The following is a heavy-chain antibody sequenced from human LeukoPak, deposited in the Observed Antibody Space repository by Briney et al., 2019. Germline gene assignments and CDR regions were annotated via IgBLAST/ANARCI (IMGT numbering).Heavy chain of an antibody. J-gene: IGHJ3*02. CDR3: ARGLHYYGSGSYYRGAFDI. CDR2: INHSGST. Sequence: SETLSLTCAVYGGSFSGYYWSWIRQPPGEGVEWSGEINHSGSTNYNPSLKSRVTISVDMSKNQFSLKLSSVTAADTAVYYCARGLHYYGSGSYYRGAFDIWGQGTMVTVSS. D-gene: IGHD3-10*01. CDR1: GGSFSGYY. V-gene: IGHV4-34*01.